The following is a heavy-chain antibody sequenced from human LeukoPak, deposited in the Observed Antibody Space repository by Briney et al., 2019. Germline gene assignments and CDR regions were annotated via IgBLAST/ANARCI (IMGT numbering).Heavy chain of an antibody. D-gene: IGHD4/OR15-4a*01. CDR2: IYYTGST. J-gene: IGHJ3*02. V-gene: IGHV4-59*08. CDR3: ARPRAGAHDAFDI. Sequence: SETLSLTCTVSGGSISNYYWSWIRQPPGKGLEWIGYIYYTGSTNYNPSLRSRVTISVDTSKNQFSLKLSSVTAADTAVYYCARPRAGAHDAFDIWGHRTMVTVSS. CDR1: GGSISNYY.